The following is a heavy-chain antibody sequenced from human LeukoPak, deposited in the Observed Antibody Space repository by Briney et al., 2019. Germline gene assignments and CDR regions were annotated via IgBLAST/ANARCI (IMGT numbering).Heavy chain of an antibody. CDR1: GGSISSSSYY. J-gene: IGHJ4*02. V-gene: IGHV4-39*07. D-gene: IGHD5-18*01. CDR2: IYYSGST. CDR3: ARTSYGYQTDYYFDY. Sequence: SETLSLTCTVSGGSISSSSYYWGWIRQPPGKGLEWIGSIYYSGSTNYNPSLKSRVTISVDTSKNQFSLKLSSVTAADTAVYYCARTSYGYQTDYYFDYWGQGTLVTVSS.